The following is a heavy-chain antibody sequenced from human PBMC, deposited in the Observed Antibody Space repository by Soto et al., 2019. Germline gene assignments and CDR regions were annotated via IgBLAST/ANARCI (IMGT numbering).Heavy chain of an antibody. Sequence: EVQLLESGGGLEQRGGSLRLSCAASGFTFSSYAMSWVRQAPGKGLEWVSAISDSGDKTYYADSVKGRFTVTRENSKNAMYMQMNSLRAEDTAVYFCAKDPNANDSSAYYVDYWGRGTLVTVSS. CDR2: ISDSGDKT. D-gene: IGHD3-22*01. V-gene: IGHV3-23*01. CDR1: GFTFSSYA. J-gene: IGHJ4*02. CDR3: AKDPNANDSSAYYVDY.